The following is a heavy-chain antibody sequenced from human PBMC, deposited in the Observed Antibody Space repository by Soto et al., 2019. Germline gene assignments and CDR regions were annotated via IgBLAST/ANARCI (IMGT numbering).Heavy chain of an antibody. D-gene: IGHD3-10*01. CDR2: INHSGST. J-gene: IGHJ5*02. CDR1: GGSFSGYY. CDR3: ARVSGYGSGSYYNVRTFGWFDP. V-gene: IGHV4-34*01. Sequence: SETLSLTCAVYGGSFSGYYWSWIRQPPGKGLEWIGEINHSGSTNYNPSLKSRVTISVDTSKNQFSLKLSSVTAADTAVYYCARVSGYGSGSYYNVRTFGWFDPWGQGTLVTVSS.